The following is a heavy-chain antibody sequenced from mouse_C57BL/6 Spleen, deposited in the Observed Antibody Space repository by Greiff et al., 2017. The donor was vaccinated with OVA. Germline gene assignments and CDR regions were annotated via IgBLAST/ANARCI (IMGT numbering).Heavy chain of an antibody. V-gene: IGHV1-74*01. CDR2: IHPSDSDT. J-gene: IGHJ4*01. CDR1: GYTFTSYW. D-gene: IGHD2-4*01. CDR3: ATPAYDYGNYYAMDY. Sequence: VQLQQPGAELVKPGASVKVSCKASGYTFTSYWMHWVKQRPGQGLEWIGRIHPSDSDTNYKQKFKGKATLTVDKSSSTAYMQLSSLTSEDSAVYYCATPAYDYGNYYAMDYWGQGTSVTVSA.